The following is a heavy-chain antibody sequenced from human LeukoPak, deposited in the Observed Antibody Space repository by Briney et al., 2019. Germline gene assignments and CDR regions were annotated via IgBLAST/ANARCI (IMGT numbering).Heavy chain of an antibody. CDR3: AREANWNDRFDY. J-gene: IGHJ4*02. D-gene: IGHD1-1*01. CDR2: IYTSGST. Sequence: SETLSLTCTVSGDSITSGRYYWSWIRQPAGKGLEWIGRIYTSGSTNYNPSLKSRVTMSVDTSKNQFSLKLSSVTAADTAVYYCAREANWNDRFDYWGQGTLVTVSS. V-gene: IGHV4-61*02. CDR1: GDSITSGRYY.